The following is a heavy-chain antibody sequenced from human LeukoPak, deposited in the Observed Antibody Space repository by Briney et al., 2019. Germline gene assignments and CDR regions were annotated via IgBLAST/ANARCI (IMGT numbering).Heavy chain of an antibody. V-gene: IGHV3-30*04. CDR3: ARGLSGGGGVGARNAFDI. J-gene: IGHJ3*02. D-gene: IGHD1-26*01. CDR1: GFTFSTYA. Sequence: GGSLRLSCAASGFTFSTYAMHWVRQAPGKGLEWVAVISYDGSSKYYADSVKGRFTISRDNSKNTLYLQMSSLRSEDTAVYYCARGLSGGGGVGARNAFDIWGQGTMVTVSS. CDR2: ISYDGSSK.